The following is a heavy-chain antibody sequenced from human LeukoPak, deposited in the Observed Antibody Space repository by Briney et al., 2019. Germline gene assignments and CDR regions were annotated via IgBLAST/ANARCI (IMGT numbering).Heavy chain of an antibody. D-gene: IGHD6-13*01. Sequence: SETLSLTCTVSGGSISSYYWSWIRQPPGKGLEWIGYIYYSGSTNYNPSLKSRVTISVDTSKNQFSLKLSSVTAADTAVYYCVSENSSWYGSAYWGQGTLVTVSS. J-gene: IGHJ4*02. CDR1: GGSISSYY. CDR2: IYYSGST. V-gene: IGHV4-59*08. CDR3: VSENSSWYGSAY.